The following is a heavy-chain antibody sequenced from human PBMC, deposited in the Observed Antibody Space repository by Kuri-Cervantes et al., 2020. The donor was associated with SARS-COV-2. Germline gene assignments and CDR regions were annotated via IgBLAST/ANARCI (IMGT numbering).Heavy chain of an antibody. CDR3: ARGEGIVLVVYALAFDI. D-gene: IGHD2-8*02. CDR2: ISSSSSYI. V-gene: IGHV3-21*01. Sequence: GGSLRLSCAASGFTFSSYSMNWARQAPGKGLEWVSSISSSSSYIYYADSVKGRFTISRDNAKNSLYLQMNSLRAEDTAVYYCARGEGIVLVVYALAFDIWGQGTMVTVSS. CDR1: GFTFSSYS. J-gene: IGHJ3*02.